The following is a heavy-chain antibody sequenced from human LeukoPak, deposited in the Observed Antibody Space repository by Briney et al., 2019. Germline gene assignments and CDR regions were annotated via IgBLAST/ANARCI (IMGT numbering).Heavy chain of an antibody. Sequence: SETLSLTCTVSGVSICSFHWRWLRQPPGKGLVWIGYLYYSGSNNYHPSLKSRINISVDTSKPQFSLQLSSVTAGDAVVYYCGRLAAAGTDYNYGMEVCGEGTTGTVSS. D-gene: IGHD6-13*01. V-gene: IGHV4-59*01. J-gene: IGHJ6*02. CDR3: GRLAAAGTDYNYGMEV. CDR1: GVSICSFH. CDR2: LYYSGSN.